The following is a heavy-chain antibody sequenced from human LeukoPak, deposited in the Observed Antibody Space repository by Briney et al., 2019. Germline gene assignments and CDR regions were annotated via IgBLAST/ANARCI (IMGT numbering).Heavy chain of an antibody. CDR1: GFTFSSFA. V-gene: IGHV3-23*01. D-gene: IGHD2-8*02. J-gene: IGHJ6*03. CDR3: AKNRGHCVDGVCHNYYYMDV. Sequence: GGSLRLSCAASGFTFSSFAMIWVRQAPGKGLEWVSTVSGSAGRTDYADSVKGRFTISRDNLKNTLCLQMNGLRAEDTAVYYCAKNRGHCVDGVCHNYYYMDVWGRGTTVTVS. CDR2: VSGSAGRT.